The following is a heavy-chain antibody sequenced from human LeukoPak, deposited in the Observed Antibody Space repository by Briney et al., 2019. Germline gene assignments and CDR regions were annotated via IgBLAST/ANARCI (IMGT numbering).Heavy chain of an antibody. CDR1: GFTFSSYG. CDR2: IWYDGSNK. CDR3: ARAWGMAKGLDY. J-gene: IGHJ4*02. Sequence: GRSLRLSCAAPGFTFSSYGMHWVRQAPGKGLEWVAVIWYDGSNKYYADSVKGRFTISRDNSKNTLYLQMNSLRAEDTAVYYCARAWGMAKGLDYWGQGTLVTVSS. V-gene: IGHV3-33*01. D-gene: IGHD3-16*01.